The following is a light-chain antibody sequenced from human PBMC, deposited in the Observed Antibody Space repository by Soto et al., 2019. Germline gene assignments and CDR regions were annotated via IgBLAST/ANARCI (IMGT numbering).Light chain of an antibody. CDR2: EVS. CDR1: SNDIGGYNY. V-gene: IGLV2-14*01. CDR3: TSYTSSFTHL. Sequence: QSVLTQPASMSGSPGQSITISCTGTSNDIGGYNYVSWYQQHPGKAPKLVIFEVSNRPSGVSNRFSGSKSGNTASLTISGLQTEDEADYYCTSYTSSFTHLFGTGTKVTVL. J-gene: IGLJ1*01.